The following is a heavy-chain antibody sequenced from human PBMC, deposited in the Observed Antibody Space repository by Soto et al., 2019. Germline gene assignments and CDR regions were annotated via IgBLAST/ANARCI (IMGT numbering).Heavy chain of an antibody. CDR1: GGSVSSGFHY. Sequence: PSETLSLTCSVSGGSVSSGFHYWSWIRQPPAKGLEWLGYIYCNGNTNYNPSLMGRVTMSLDTTKNQLSLKLSFVTTADTAVYYCVREGPRIAADWGQGILVTVSS. J-gene: IGHJ4*02. CDR2: IYCNGNT. D-gene: IGHD6-25*01. V-gene: IGHV4-61*01. CDR3: VREGPRIAAD.